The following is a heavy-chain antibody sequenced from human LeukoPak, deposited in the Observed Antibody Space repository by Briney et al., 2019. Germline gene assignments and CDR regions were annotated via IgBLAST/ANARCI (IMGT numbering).Heavy chain of an antibody. Sequence: AGGSLRLSCAASGFTVSSNYMSCVRQAPGKGLEWVSVIYSGGSTYYADSVKGRFTISRDNSKNTLYLQMNSLRAEDTAVYYCARVCRYCSSTSFDYWGQGTLVTVSS. CDR1: GFTVSSNY. D-gene: IGHD2-2*01. CDR3: ARVCRYCSSTSFDY. J-gene: IGHJ4*02. CDR2: IYSGGST. V-gene: IGHV3-53*01.